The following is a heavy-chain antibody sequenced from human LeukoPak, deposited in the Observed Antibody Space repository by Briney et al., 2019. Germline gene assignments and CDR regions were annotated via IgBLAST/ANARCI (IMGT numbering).Heavy chain of an antibody. D-gene: IGHD4-11*01. V-gene: IGHV1-69*05. CDR3: ARSSTVKYYYYYYYMDV. J-gene: IGHJ6*03. Sequence: SVKVSCKASGGTFSSYAISWVRQAPGQGLEWMGGIIPIFGTANYAQKFQGRVTITTDESTSTAYMELSSLRSEDTAVYYCARSSTVKYYYYYYYMDVWGKGTTVTVS. CDR2: IIPIFGTA. CDR1: GGTFSSYA.